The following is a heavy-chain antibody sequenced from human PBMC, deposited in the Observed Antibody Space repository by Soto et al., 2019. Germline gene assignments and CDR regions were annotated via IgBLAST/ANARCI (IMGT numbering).Heavy chain of an antibody. D-gene: IGHD2-15*01. Sequence: EVQLVESGGGLVKPGGSLRLSCAASGFTFSSYSMNWVRQAPGKGLEWVSSISSSSSYIYYADSVKGRFTISRDNAKNSLYLQMNSLRAEYTAVYYCARDPGYCSGGSCYSRYFDYWGQGTLVTVSS. CDR3: ARDPGYCSGGSCYSRYFDY. CDR1: GFTFSSYS. J-gene: IGHJ4*02. CDR2: ISSSSSYI. V-gene: IGHV3-21*01.